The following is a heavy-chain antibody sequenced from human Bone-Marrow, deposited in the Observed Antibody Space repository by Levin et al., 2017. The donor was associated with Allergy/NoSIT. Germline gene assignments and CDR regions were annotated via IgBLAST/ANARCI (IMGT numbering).Heavy chain of an antibody. CDR3: ARSYYYERSAYPPVDI. J-gene: IGHJ3*02. CDR1: GGSFGSFA. D-gene: IGHD3-22*01. V-gene: IGHV1-69*10. CDR2: LLPVLDTA. Sequence: SVKVSCKASGGSFGSFAINWVRQAPGQGLEWIGGLLPVLDTANYTPKFQGRVTITADRSTGTAYMELSRLRSEDTAVYYCARSYYYERSAYPPVDIWGQGTLVTVSS.